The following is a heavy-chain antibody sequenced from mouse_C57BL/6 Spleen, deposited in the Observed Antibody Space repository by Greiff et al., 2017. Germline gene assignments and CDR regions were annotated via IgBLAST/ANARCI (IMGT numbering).Heavy chain of an antibody. CDR1: GYSITSGYY. D-gene: IGHD4-1*01. Sequence: EVKLQESGPGLVKPSQSLSFTCSVTGYSITSGYYWNWIRQFPGNKLEWLGYISYDGSNNSNPSLKNRISITRNTAKNHFILELNSVTTEDTATYYCAREDWDGWYFDVWGTGTTVTVSS. CDR3: AREDWDGWYFDV. CDR2: ISYDGSN. V-gene: IGHV3-6*01. J-gene: IGHJ1*03.